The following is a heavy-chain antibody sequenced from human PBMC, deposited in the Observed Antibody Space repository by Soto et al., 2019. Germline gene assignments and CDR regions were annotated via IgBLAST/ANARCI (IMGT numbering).Heavy chain of an antibody. CDR2: IIPIFGTA. Sequence: SVKVSCKASGGTFSSYAISWVRQAPGQGLEWMGGIIPIFGTANYAQKFQGRVTITADESTSTAYMELSSLRSEDTAVYYCARDGLGYCSGGSCWFDPWRQGTLVTVSS. J-gene: IGHJ5*02. CDR3: ARDGLGYCSGGSCWFDP. CDR1: GGTFSSYA. V-gene: IGHV1-69*13. D-gene: IGHD2-15*01.